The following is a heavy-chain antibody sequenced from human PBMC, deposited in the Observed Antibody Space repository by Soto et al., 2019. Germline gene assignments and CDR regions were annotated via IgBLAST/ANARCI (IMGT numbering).Heavy chain of an antibody. Sequence: ASVKVSCKASGGTFSSYAISWVRQAPGQGLEWMGGIIPIFGTANYAQKFQGRVTITADESTSTAYMKLSSLRSEDTAVYYCARGSIAVAGTRYGMDVWGQGTTVTVSS. V-gene: IGHV1-69*13. CDR2: IIPIFGTA. D-gene: IGHD6-19*01. J-gene: IGHJ6*02. CDR1: GGTFSSYA. CDR3: ARGSIAVAGTRYGMDV.